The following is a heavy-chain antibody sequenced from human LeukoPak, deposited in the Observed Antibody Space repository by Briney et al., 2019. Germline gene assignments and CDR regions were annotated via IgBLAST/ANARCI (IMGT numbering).Heavy chain of an antibody. D-gene: IGHD2-2*01. CDR1: GFTFSSYS. CDR3: ARDLYCSSTSCYDD. Sequence: GGSLRLPCAASGFTFSSYSMNWVRQAPGKGLEWVSSISSSSSYIYYADSVKGRFTISRDNAKNSLYLQMNSLRAEDTAVYYCARDLYCSSTSCYDDWGQGTLVTVSS. J-gene: IGHJ4*02. V-gene: IGHV3-21*01. CDR2: ISSSSSYI.